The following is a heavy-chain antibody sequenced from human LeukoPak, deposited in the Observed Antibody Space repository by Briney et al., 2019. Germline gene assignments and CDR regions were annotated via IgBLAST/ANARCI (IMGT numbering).Heavy chain of an antibody. J-gene: IGHJ6*03. Sequence: GGSLRLSCAASGFTFSSYGMHWVRQAPGKGLEWVAVISYDGSNKYYADSVKGRFTISRDNSKNTLYLQMNSLRAEDTAVYYCAKAGYYDSSGYLYYYYMDVWGKGTTVTVSS. D-gene: IGHD3-22*01. CDR2: ISYDGSNK. V-gene: IGHV3-30*18. CDR1: GFTFSSYG. CDR3: AKAGYYDSSGYLYYYYMDV.